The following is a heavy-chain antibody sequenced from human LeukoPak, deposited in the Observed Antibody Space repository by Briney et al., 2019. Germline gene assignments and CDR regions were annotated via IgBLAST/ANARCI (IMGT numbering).Heavy chain of an antibody. Sequence: PSETLSLTSTVSGGSISSYYWSWIRQPPGKGLEWIGYIYYSGSTNYNPSLKSRVTISVDTSKNQFSLKMSSVTAADTAVYYCAREGAADHHYFDYWGQGTLVTVSS. V-gene: IGHV4-59*01. D-gene: IGHD2-15*01. CDR1: GGSISSYY. CDR2: IYYSGST. CDR3: AREGAADHHYFDY. J-gene: IGHJ4*02.